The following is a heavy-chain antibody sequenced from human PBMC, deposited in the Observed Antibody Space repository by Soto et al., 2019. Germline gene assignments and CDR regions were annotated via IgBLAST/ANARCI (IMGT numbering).Heavy chain of an antibody. CDR1: GSTFSTDW. CDR2: IESDGSTT. V-gene: IGHV3-74*01. Sequence: EEQLVESGGGLVQPGGSLRLSCAASGSTFSTDWMHWVRQAPGKGLVWVSRIESDGSTTSYADSVRGRYTISRDNAKNTLYLQMNILRAEDTAVYFCARGGSGHYNWYLDLWGRGTLVTVSS. D-gene: IGHD3-10*01. CDR3: ARGGSGHYNWYLDL. J-gene: IGHJ2*01.